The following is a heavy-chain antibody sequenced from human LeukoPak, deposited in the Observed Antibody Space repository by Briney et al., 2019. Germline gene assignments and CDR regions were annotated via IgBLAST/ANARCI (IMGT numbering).Heavy chain of an antibody. Sequence: SGTLSLTCAVSGGSISSSNWWSWVRQPPGKGLEWIGEIYHSGSTNYNPSLKSRVTISVDKSKNQFSLKLSSVTAEDTAVYYCARDPHDALFGELSHNYYYMDVWGKGTTVTISS. J-gene: IGHJ6*03. CDR3: ARDPHDALFGELSHNYYYMDV. CDR1: GGSISSSNW. CDR2: IYHSGST. V-gene: IGHV4-4*02. D-gene: IGHD3-10*02.